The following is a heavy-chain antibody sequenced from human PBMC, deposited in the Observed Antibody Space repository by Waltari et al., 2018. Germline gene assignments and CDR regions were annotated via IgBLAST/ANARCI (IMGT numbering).Heavy chain of an antibody. Sequence: QLQLQESGPGLVKPSETLSLTCTVSGGSISSSSYYWGWIRQPPGKGLEWIGRIYYSGSTYYNPSLKSRVTISVDTSKNQFSRKLSSVTAADTAVYYCAIRSVGATGFDYWGQGTLVTVSS. V-gene: IGHV4-39*07. CDR1: GGSISSSSYY. J-gene: IGHJ4*02. CDR2: IYYSGST. CDR3: AIRSVGATGFDY. D-gene: IGHD1-26*01.